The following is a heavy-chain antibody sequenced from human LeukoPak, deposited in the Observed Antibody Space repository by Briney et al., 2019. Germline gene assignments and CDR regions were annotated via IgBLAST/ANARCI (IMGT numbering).Heavy chain of an antibody. CDR2: IKPDSGDT. D-gene: IGHD4-17*01. CDR3: ASTITVTTDY. CDR1: GYTFSGYY. J-gene: IGHJ4*02. V-gene: IGHV1-2*02. Sequence: ASVKVSCKASGYTFSGYYIHWVRQAPGQGLEWMGLIKPDSGDTNYAQNFRGRVTMTRDTSITTAYMELNRLTSDDTAVYYCASTITVTTDYWGQGTLVTVSS.